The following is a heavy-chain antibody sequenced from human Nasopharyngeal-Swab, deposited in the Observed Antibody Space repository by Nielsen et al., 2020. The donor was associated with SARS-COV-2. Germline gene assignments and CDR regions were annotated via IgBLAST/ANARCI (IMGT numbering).Heavy chain of an antibody. CDR3: ARDGQGAVDLDY. V-gene: IGHV3-21*01. J-gene: IGHJ4*02. Sequence: GGSLRLSCAASGFTFSSYSMNWVRQAPGKGLEWVSSISSSSSYIYYADSVKGRFTISRDNAKNSLYLQMNSLRAEDTAVYYCARDGQGAVDLDYWGQGSLVTVSS. CDR1: GFTFSSYS. CDR2: ISSSSSYI. D-gene: IGHD6-19*01.